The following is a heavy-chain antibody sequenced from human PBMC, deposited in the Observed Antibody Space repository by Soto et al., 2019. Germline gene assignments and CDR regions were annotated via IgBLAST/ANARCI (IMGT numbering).Heavy chain of an antibody. J-gene: IGHJ3*02. CDR1: GGSFSGYY. Sequence: SETLSLTCAVYGGSFSGYYWSWIRQPPGKGLEWIGEINHGGSTNYNPSLKSRVTISVDTPKNQFSRKLSSVASSDTAVYYCARERGIDAFDIWGQGTMVTVSS. D-gene: IGHD3-16*01. CDR2: INHGGST. CDR3: ARERGIDAFDI. V-gene: IGHV4-34*01.